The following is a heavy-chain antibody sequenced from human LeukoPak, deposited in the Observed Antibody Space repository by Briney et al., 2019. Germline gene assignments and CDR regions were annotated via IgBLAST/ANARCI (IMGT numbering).Heavy chain of an antibody. CDR1: GGSVSSGGYY. CDR3: AREPLEMTTATPGFFDY. D-gene: IGHD4-17*01. V-gene: IGHV4-31*03. J-gene: IGHJ4*02. Sequence: SETLSLTCTVSGGSVSSGGYYWSWIRQHPGKGLEWIGYIYYSGSTYYNPSLKSRVTISVDTSKNQFSLKLSSVTAADTAVYYCAREPLEMTTATPGFFDYWGQGTLVTVSS. CDR2: IYYSGST.